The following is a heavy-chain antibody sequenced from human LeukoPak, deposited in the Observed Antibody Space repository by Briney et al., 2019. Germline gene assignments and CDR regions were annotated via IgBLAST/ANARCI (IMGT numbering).Heavy chain of an antibody. CDR3: ARSPHILTGENFDY. J-gene: IGHJ4*02. D-gene: IGHD3-9*01. CDR1: GYTFTDYY. V-gene: IGHV1-2*02. CDR2: INPNSGGT. Sequence: RASVKVSCKSSGYTFTDYYMHWVRQAPGQGLEWMGWINPNSGGTKYAQRFQGRVTMTRDTSISTAYMELSRLRSDDTAVYYCARSPHILTGENFDYWGQGTLVTVSS.